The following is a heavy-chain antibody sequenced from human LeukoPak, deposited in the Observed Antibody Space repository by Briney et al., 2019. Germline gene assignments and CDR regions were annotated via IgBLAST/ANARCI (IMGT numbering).Heavy chain of an antibody. J-gene: IGHJ4*02. Sequence: SETLSLTCTVSGGSISTYYWSWIRQPAGKGLEWIGRIYTSGSTNYNPSLKSRVTMSVDTSKNLFSLKLSSVTAADTAVYYCVLTTVKGGRVDYWGQGTLVTVSS. CDR1: GGSISTYY. D-gene: IGHD4-17*01. CDR2: IYTSGST. V-gene: IGHV4-4*07. CDR3: VLTTVKGGRVDY.